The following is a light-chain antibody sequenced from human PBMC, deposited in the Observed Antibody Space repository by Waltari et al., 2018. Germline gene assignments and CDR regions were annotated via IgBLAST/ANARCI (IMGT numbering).Light chain of an antibody. V-gene: IGLV2-14*03. Sequence: SALTQPDSVSGSPGQSITISCTRLSRDIGAYEYVSWYQQHPGKAPKVIIYDVRNRPSGVSNRFSGSKSGSSASLTISGLQAEDEADYYCCSYTSSTAAIFGGGTKLTVL. CDR3: CSYTSSTAAI. J-gene: IGLJ2*01. CDR2: DVR. CDR1: SRDIGAYEY.